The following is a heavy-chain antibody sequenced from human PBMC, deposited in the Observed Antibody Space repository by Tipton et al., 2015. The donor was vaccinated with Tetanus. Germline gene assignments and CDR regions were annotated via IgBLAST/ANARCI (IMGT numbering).Heavy chain of an antibody. CDR1: GDSMTRYY. CDR2: IYYSGST. V-gene: IGHV4-39*01. CDR3: ARHPPPYYYGSGSYLDY. J-gene: IGHJ4*02. Sequence: LRLSCTVSGDSMTRYYWSWIRQPPGKALEWIGSIYYSGSTFYHPSLQSRVTISVDTSKNQFSLRLSSVTAADTAVYFCARHPPPYYYGSGSYLDYWGQGTPVTVSS. D-gene: IGHD3-10*01.